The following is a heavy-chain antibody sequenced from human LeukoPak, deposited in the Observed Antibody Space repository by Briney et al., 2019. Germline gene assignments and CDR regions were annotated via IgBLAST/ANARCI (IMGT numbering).Heavy chain of an antibody. J-gene: IGHJ4*02. Sequence: SETLSLTCAVYGGSFSGYYWSWIRQPPGKGLEWIGEINHSGSTNYNPSLKSRVTISVDTSKNQFSLKLSSVTAADTAVYYCASSGWYRYWGQGTLVTVSS. V-gene: IGHV4-34*01. CDR3: ASSGWYRY. CDR2: INHSGST. D-gene: IGHD6-19*01. CDR1: GGSFSGYY.